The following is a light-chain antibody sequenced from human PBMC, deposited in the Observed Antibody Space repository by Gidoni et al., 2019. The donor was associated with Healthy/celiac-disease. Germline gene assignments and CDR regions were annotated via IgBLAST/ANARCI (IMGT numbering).Light chain of an antibody. CDR2: SAS. V-gene: IGKV1-12*01. J-gene: IGKJ5*01. CDR1: QSIGVW. CDR3: LQADSFPLT. Sequence: DIQMTQSPSSVSVSVGDSVTISCRASQSIGVWLAWYQQRPGNASNLPIYSASILHRGVPSRFSGAGSGTHFTLTISSLQPEDVGTYFCLQADSFPLTFGQGTRLEI.